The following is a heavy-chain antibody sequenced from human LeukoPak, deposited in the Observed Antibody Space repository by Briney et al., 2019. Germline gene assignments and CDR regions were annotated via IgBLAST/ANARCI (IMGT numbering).Heavy chain of an antibody. J-gene: IGHJ4*02. D-gene: IGHD4-17*01. CDR1: GLTFSSYW. CDR3: ARAASGDYGY. V-gene: IGHV3-7*04. Sequence: PGGSLRLSCAASGLTFSSYWMTWVRQAPGKGLEWVSSINQDGSDKYYVDSVKGRFTISRDNANNSLFLQMNSLRDVDTAVYYSARAASGDYGYWGQGTLVTVSS. CDR2: INQDGSDK.